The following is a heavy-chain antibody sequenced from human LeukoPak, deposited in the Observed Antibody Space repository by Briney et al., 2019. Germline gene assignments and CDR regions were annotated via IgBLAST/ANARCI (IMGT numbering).Heavy chain of an antibody. V-gene: IGHV3-21*01. CDR1: GFTFSSYS. J-gene: IGHJ4*02. CDR2: ISSSSSYI. Sequence: GGSLRLSCAASGFTFSSYSMNWVRQAPGKGLEWVSSISSSSSYIYYADSVKGRFTISRDNAKNSLHMQMNSLRAEDTAVYYCARDQGTALDYWGQGTLVTVSS. D-gene: IGHD2-21*02. CDR3: ARDQGTALDY.